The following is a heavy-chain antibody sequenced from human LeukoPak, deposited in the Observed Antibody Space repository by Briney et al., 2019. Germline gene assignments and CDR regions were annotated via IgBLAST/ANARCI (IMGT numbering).Heavy chain of an antibody. D-gene: IGHD6-13*01. V-gene: IGHV4-59*08. CDR2: VDYSGST. CDR3: ARGYSSSWYFNWFDP. Sequence: PSETLSLTCTVSSDSISTYCWSWIRQPPGKGLEWIGYVDYSGSTFYNPSLKSRVTISVDTSKNQFSLKLSSVTAADTAVYYCARGYSSSWYFNWFDPWGQGTLVTVSS. J-gene: IGHJ5*02. CDR1: SDSISTYC.